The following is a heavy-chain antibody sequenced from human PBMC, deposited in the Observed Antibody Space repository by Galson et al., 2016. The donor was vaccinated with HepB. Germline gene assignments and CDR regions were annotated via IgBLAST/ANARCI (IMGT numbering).Heavy chain of an antibody. J-gene: IGHJ2*01. D-gene: IGHD6-13*01. CDR2: IYPGDSDT. Sequence: QSGAEVKKPGESLKISCKASGYTFAIHWIGWVRQMPGKGLEWMGIIYPGDSDTRCSPSFQGQVTISADTSTSTAYLQWNSLKASDSAMSYCARPAGRRSFWYIDLWGRGTLVTVSS. CDR3: ARPAGRRSFWYIDL. CDR1: GYTFAIHW. V-gene: IGHV5-51*01.